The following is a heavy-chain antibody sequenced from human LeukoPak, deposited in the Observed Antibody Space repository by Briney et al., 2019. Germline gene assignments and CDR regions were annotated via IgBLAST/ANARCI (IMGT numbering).Heavy chain of an antibody. CDR3: ARGAHVRMYDSNHNCFDP. CDR2: INPSGGRT. CDR1: GYTFTSYY. V-gene: IGHV1-46*01. Sequence: ASVKVSCKASGYTFTSYYMYWVRQAPGQGLEWMGIINPSGGRTSYAQKFQGRVTMTRDMSTSTVYMELSSLRSEDTAVYYCARGAHVRMYDSNHNCFDPWGQGTLVTVSS. D-gene: IGHD3-22*01. J-gene: IGHJ5*02.